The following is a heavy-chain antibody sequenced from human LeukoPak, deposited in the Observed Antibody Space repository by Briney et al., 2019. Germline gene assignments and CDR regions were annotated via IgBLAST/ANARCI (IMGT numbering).Heavy chain of an antibody. CDR1: RFTFSNYA. D-gene: IGHD3-10*01. Sequence: GGSLRVSCAASRFTFSNYAMSWVRQPPGKGLEWVSAISGTGGGTYYADSVKGRFTISRDNSKNTLYLQMNSLRAEDTAVYYCAKGAPYYYGSGSYSYFDYWGQGTLVTVSS. CDR2: ISGTGGGT. V-gene: IGHV3-23*01. J-gene: IGHJ4*02. CDR3: AKGAPYYYGSGSYSYFDY.